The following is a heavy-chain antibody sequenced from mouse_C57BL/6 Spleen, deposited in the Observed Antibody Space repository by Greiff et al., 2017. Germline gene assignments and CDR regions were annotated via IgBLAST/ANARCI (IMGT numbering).Heavy chain of an antibody. Sequence: VQLQQSVAELVRPGASVKLSCTASGFNIKNTYMHWVKQRPEQGLEWIGRIDPANGNTKYAPKFQGKATITADTSSNTAYLQFSSRTSEYTAIYYCASPHYYGSPYYFDYWGQGTTLTVSS. D-gene: IGHD1-1*01. V-gene: IGHV14-3*01. J-gene: IGHJ2*01. CDR1: GFNIKNTY. CDR2: IDPANGNT. CDR3: ASPHYYGSPYYFDY.